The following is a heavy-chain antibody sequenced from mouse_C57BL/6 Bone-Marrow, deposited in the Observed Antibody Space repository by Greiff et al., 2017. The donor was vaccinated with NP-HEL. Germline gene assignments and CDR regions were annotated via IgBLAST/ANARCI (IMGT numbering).Heavy chain of an antibody. CDR3: VRGSGFAY. CDR1: GFSFNTYP. CDR2: IRSKSNNYAT. V-gene: IGHV10-1*01. Sequence: VQLKESGGGLVQPKGSLKLSCAASGFSFNTYPMNWVRQAPGKGLEWVARIRSKSNNYATYYADSVKDRFTISRDDSESMLYLQMNNLKTEDTAMYYCVRGSGFAYWGQGTLVTVSA. J-gene: IGHJ3*01.